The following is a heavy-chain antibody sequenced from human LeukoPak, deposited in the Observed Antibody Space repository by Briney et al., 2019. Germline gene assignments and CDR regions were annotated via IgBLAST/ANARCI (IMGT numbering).Heavy chain of an antibody. J-gene: IGHJ6*02. CDR3: ARDHAYSSSWYADYYYYGMDV. V-gene: IGHV4-34*01. Sequence: SETLSLTCAVYGGSFSGYYWGWIRQPPGKGLEWIGEINHSGSTNYNPSLKSRVTISVDTSKNQFSLKLSSVTAADTAVYYCARDHAYSSSWYADYYYYGMDVWGQGTTVTVSS. D-gene: IGHD6-13*01. CDR1: GGSFSGYY. CDR2: INHSGST.